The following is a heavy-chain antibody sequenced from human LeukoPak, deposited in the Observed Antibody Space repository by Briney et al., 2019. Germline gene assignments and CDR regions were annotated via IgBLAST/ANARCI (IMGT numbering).Heavy chain of an antibody. CDR1: VYTFTGYY. D-gene: IGHD2-15*01. J-gene: IGHJ3*02. CDR3: ASSFCSGGSCYFYDFDI. CDR2: INTNSGGT. V-gene: IGHV1-2*02. Sequence: ASVTVSCKASVYTFTGYYMHWVRQAPGQGLEWVGWINTNSGGTNYAQKFQGRVTMTRDTSISTAYMELSRLRSDDTAVYYCASSFCSGGSCYFYDFDIWGQGTMVTVSS.